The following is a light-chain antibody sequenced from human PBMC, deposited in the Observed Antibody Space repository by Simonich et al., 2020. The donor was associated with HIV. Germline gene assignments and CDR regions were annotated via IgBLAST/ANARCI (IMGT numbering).Light chain of an antibody. CDR3: QQYNIYST. CDR2: KAS. CDR1: QSISTW. Sequence: DIQMTQSPSTLYASVGDRVTITCRASQSISTWLAWYQQKPGKAPNLLIYKASSLESGVPSRFSGSGSETEFTLTISSLHFDDFATYYCQQYNIYSTFGGGTKVEI. V-gene: IGKV1-5*03. J-gene: IGKJ4*01.